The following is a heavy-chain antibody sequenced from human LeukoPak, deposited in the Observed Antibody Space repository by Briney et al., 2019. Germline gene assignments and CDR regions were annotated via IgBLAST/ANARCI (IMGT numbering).Heavy chain of an antibody. CDR1: GGSLSGYY. D-gene: IGHD6-19*01. Sequence: KSSETLSLTCTLSGGSLSGYYWTWIRQPPGRGLEWIGEVNYSGTTNYKPSLKSRARISIDTSKRQFSLRLTSVTAADTAVYYCARLRDYTSGWLGQFDPWGQGTLVAVSA. V-gene: IGHV4-34*01. CDR3: ARLRDYTSGWLGQFDP. CDR2: VNYSGTT. J-gene: IGHJ5*02.